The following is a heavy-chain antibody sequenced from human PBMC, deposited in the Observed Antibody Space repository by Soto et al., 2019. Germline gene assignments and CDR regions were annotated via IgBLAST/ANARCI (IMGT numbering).Heavy chain of an antibody. J-gene: IGHJ1*01. V-gene: IGHV3-30-3*01. CDR3: ARYSYYSIIYPFRH. CDR1: GFTFSSYA. CDR2: ISYDGSNK. D-gene: IGHD3-10*01. Sequence: GGSLSLSCAASGFTFSSYAMHWVRQAPGKGLEWVAVISYDGSNKYYADSVKGRYTISRDNSKNTLYLQMNSLRAEDTAVYYCARYSYYSIIYPFRHWGQGTLFTVSS.